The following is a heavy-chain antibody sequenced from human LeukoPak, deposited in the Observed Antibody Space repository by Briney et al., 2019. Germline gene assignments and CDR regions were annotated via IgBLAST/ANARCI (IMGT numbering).Heavy chain of an antibody. D-gene: IGHD2-2*01. CDR1: GYTFTSYD. V-gene: IGHV1-8*01. J-gene: IGHJ6*03. CDR2: MNPNSGNT. CDR3: ARGAFYCSSTSCLVLGYYYYYMDV. Sequence: GASVKVSCKASGYTFTSYDINWVRQATGQGLEWMGWMNPNSGNTGYAQKFQGRVTMTRNTSISTAYMELSSLRSEDTAVYYRARGAFYCSSTSCLVLGYYYYYMDVWGKGTTVTVSS.